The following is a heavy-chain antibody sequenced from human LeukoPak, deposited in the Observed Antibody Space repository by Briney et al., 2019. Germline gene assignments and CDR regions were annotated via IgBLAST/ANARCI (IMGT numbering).Heavy chain of an antibody. J-gene: IGHJ4*02. V-gene: IGHV4-38-2*02. CDR3: ARDPPKMIYYYDSSGYLDY. Sequence: PSETLSLTCTVSGYSISSGYYWGWIRQPPGKGLEWIGSIYHSGSTYYNPSLKSRVTISVDTSKNQFSLKLSSVTAADTAVYYCARDPPKMIYYYDSSGYLDYWGQGTLVTVSS. CDR2: IYHSGST. CDR1: GYSISSGYY. D-gene: IGHD3-22*01.